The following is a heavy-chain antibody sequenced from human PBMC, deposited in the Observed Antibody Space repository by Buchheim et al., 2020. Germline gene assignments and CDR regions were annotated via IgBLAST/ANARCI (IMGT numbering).Heavy chain of an antibody. CDR3: ARAYCSGGTCPYYYYFGMDV. D-gene: IGHD2-15*01. CDR2: ISPYNGNT. V-gene: IGHV1-18*01. CDR1: GYIFTSYG. Sequence: QVHLVQSGAEVKEPGASVKVSCKASGYIFTSYGISWVRQAPGQGLEWMGWISPYNGNTDYGQNFQDRVSMTTDTSTTTAYMELTSLRSDDTAVYYCARAYCSGGTCPYYYYFGMDVWGQGTT. J-gene: IGHJ6*02.